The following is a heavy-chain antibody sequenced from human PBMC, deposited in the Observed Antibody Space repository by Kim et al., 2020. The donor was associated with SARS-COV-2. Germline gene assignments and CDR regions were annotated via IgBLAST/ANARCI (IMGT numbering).Heavy chain of an antibody. CDR3: ARTLSPYYYGSGTLYGMDV. D-gene: IGHD3-10*01. V-gene: IGHV4-4*07. Sequence: SETLSLTCTVSGGSISSYYWSWIRQPAGKGLEWIGRIYTSGSTNYNPSLKSRVTMSVDTSKNQFSLKLSSVTPADTAVYYCARTLSPYYYGSGTLYGMDVWGQGTTVTVSS. J-gene: IGHJ6*02. CDR1: GGSISSYY. CDR2: IYTSGST.